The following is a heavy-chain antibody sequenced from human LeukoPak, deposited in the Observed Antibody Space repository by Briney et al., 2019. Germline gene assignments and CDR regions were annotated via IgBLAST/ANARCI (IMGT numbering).Heavy chain of an antibody. CDR1: GGSISSYY. Sequence: PSETLSLTCTVSGGSISSYYWSWIRQPAGKGLECIGRIYTSGSTNYNPSLKSRVTMSVDTSKNQFSLKLSSVTAADTAVYYCAHYYDSRGVGAFDIWGQGTMVTVSS. V-gene: IGHV4-4*07. CDR2: IYTSGST. D-gene: IGHD3-22*01. J-gene: IGHJ3*02. CDR3: AHYYDSRGVGAFDI.